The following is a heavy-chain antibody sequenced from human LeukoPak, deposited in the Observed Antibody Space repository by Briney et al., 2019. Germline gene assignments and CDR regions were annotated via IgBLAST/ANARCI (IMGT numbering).Heavy chain of an antibody. J-gene: IGHJ4*02. Sequence: SETLSLTCTVSGGSISNSNYYWGWIRQPPGKGLEWIGGAYYSGTTYYSPSLKSRVTISVDTSRNHFSLNLNSVAAADTAVYYCARHSSSAWYYYFDYWGQGSFVTVSS. V-gene: IGHV4-39*01. CDR3: ARHSSSAWYYYFDY. CDR1: GGSISNSNYY. D-gene: IGHD6-19*01. CDR2: AYYSGTT.